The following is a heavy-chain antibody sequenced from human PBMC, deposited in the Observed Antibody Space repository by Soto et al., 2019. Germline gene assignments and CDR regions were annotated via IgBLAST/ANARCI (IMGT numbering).Heavy chain of an antibody. CDR3: ARDPPSRYDSSGYEDY. V-gene: IGHV1-18*01. CDR2: ISAYNGKT. CDR1: GYTFTSYG. D-gene: IGHD3-22*01. J-gene: IGHJ4*02. Sequence: QVQLVQSGAEVKKPGASVKVSCKASGYTFTSYGISWVRQAAGQGLEWMGWISAYNGKTNYAQKQQGRVTMTTETSTSTAYMELRSLRADDTAVYYCARDPPSRYDSSGYEDYWGQGTLVTVSS.